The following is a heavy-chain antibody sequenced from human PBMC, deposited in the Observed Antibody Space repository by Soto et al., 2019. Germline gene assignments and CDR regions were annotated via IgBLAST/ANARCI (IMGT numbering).Heavy chain of an antibody. V-gene: IGHV4-4*07. CDR1: GGSISDYS. Sequence: KSSETLSLTCTVSGGSISDYSLSWIRQSAGKGLEWVGRVHINGNTHYNPSLRGRVTMSVDTSNNQFHLRVTSVTAADTAVYYCARESGDNWTYEVYWGQGTLVTVSS. J-gene: IGHJ4*02. D-gene: IGHD1-7*01. CDR3: ARESGDNWTYEVY. CDR2: VHINGNT.